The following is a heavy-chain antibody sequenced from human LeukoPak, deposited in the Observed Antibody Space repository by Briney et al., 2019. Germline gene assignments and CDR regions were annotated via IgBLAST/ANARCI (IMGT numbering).Heavy chain of an antibody. D-gene: IGHD3-22*01. Sequence: PGGSLRLSCAASGFTFSSYAMSWVRQAPGKGLEWVSGISWNSGSIGYADSVKGRFTISRDNAKNSLYLQMNSLRAEDMALYYCAKDLSSGYRSDAFDIWGQGTMVTVSS. J-gene: IGHJ3*02. V-gene: IGHV3-9*03. CDR2: ISWNSGSI. CDR3: AKDLSSGYRSDAFDI. CDR1: GFTFSSYA.